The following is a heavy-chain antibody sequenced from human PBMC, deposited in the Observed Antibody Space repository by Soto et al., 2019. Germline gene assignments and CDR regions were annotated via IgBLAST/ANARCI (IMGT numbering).Heavy chain of an antibody. Sequence: QVTLKESGPVLVKPTETLTLTCTVSGFSLSNARMGVSWIRQPPGKALEWLAHIFSNDEKSYSTSLKSRLTISKDTSKSQVVLTMTNMDPVDTATYYCARILHDSSGYYYVGDAFDIWGQGTMVTVSS. D-gene: IGHD3-22*01. CDR3: ARILHDSSGYYYVGDAFDI. CDR1: GFSLSNARMG. J-gene: IGHJ3*02. CDR2: IFSNDEK. V-gene: IGHV2-26*01.